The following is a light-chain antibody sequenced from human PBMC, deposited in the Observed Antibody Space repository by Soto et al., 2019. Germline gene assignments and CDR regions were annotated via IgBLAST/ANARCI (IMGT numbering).Light chain of an antibody. V-gene: IGKV3-20*01. CDR2: GAS. CDR1: QSVSSSY. CDR3: QQYGSSPKMYT. J-gene: IGKJ2*01. Sequence: EIVLTQSPGTLSLSPGERATLSCRASQSVSSSYLAWYQQKPGQAPRLLIYGASSRATGIPDRFSGSGSGTDFTLTISRLEPEDFALYYCQQYGSSPKMYTFGQGTKLEIK.